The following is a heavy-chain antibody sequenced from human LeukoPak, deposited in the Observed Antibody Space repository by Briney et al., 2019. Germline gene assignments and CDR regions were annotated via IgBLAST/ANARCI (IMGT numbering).Heavy chain of an antibody. D-gene: IGHD6-13*01. Sequence: PGGTLRLSCEGSGFTFSSFGMSWVRQAPGKGLEWVSSISGSGGSPYYADSVKGRFTISRDNAKNSLYLQMNSLRAEDTAVYYCAREEKHSSSWYVYYYYYYMDVWGKGTTVTVSS. J-gene: IGHJ6*03. CDR2: ISGSGGSP. CDR3: AREEKHSSSWYVYYYYYYMDV. CDR1: GFTFSSFG. V-gene: IGHV3-23*01.